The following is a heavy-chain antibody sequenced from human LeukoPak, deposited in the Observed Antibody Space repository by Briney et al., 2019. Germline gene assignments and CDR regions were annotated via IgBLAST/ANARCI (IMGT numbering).Heavy chain of an antibody. J-gene: IGHJ4*02. CDR1: GFTFSSYA. Sequence: GGSLRLSCAASGFTFSSYAMLWVRQAPGQGLEWVALISYDEIHKHYADSVKGRFTISRDNSKNTLYLQMNSLRAEDTAVYYCTRDSARRDGYNFDYWGQGTLVTVSS. D-gene: IGHD5-24*01. CDR3: TRDSARRDGYNFDY. V-gene: IGHV3-30*04. CDR2: ISYDEIHK.